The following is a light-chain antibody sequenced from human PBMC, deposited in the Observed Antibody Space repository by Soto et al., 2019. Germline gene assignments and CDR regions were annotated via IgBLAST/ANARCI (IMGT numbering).Light chain of an antibody. CDR1: QSLLHSNGYNY. CDR2: LGS. CDR3: MQALQTPPWT. J-gene: IGKJ2*02. Sequence: DIVMTQSPLSLPVTPGEPASISCRSSQSLLHSNGYNYLDWYLQKPGQSPQLLIYLGSNRASGVPDRFSGSGSGIDFTLKISRVEAEDVGVYYCMQALQTPPWTFGQGTKLEIK. V-gene: IGKV2-28*01.